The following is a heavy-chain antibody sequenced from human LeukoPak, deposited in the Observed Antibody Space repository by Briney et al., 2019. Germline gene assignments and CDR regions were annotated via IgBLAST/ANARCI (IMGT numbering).Heavy chain of an antibody. CDR2: ISYSGGT. D-gene: IGHD3-16*02. CDR1: GGSISGSSYY. CDR3: ARHMPRGSYRYHFDY. V-gene: IGHV4-39*01. Sequence: SETLSLTCTVSGGSISGSSYYWGWIRQPPGKGLEWIGTISYSGGTYYNPSLKSRVTISVDTSKNQFSLKLSSVTAADTALYYCARHMPRGSYRYHFDYWGQGTLVTVSS. J-gene: IGHJ4*02.